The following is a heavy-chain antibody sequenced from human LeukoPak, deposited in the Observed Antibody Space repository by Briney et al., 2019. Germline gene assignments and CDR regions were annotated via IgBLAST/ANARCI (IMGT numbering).Heavy chain of an antibody. V-gene: IGHV3-48*04. CDR2: ISSSGSTI. Sequence: GGSLRLSCAASGFTFSSYGMHWVRQAPGKGLEWVSYISSSGSTIYYADSVKGRFTISRDNAKNSLYLQMNSLRAEDTAVYYCARDLGYSSGWVYFDYWGQGTLVTVSS. CDR3: ARDLGYSSGWVYFDY. J-gene: IGHJ4*02. D-gene: IGHD6-19*01. CDR1: GFTFSSYG.